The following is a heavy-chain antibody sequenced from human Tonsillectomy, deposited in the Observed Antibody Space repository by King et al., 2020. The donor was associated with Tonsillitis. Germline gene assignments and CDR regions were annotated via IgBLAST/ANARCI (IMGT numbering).Heavy chain of an antibody. D-gene: IGHD3-10*01. CDR2: FWYDGSKI. J-gene: IGHJ6*03. CDR1: GFTFSHFG. V-gene: IGHV3-33*01. CDR3: ARKEHYYGSGSYYYYMDV. Sequence: QVQLVESGGGVVQPGRSLRLSCATSGFTFSHFGMHWVRQAPGKGLEWVAVFWYDGSKIYYADSVKGRFTISRDISKNTLYLQMNSLRAEDTAVYYCARKEHYYGSGSYYYYMDVWGKGTTVTVSS.